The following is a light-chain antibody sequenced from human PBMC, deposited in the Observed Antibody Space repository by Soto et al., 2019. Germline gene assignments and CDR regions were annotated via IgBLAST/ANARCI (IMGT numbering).Light chain of an antibody. CDR1: SSDVGAYKY. J-gene: IGLJ2*01. CDR2: DVS. Sequence: QSALTQPRSVSESPGQSVTISCTGTSSDVGAYKYVSWYRHHPGKAPKLMTYDVSKRPPGVPDRFSGSKSGNTASLTISGLQAEDEADYYCCSYAGSYAVVFGGGTQVTVL. V-gene: IGLV2-11*01. CDR3: CSYAGSYAVV.